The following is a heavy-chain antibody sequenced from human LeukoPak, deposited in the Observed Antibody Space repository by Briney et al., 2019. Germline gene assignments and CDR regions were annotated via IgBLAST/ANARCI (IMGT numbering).Heavy chain of an antibody. CDR2: IWYDGSNK. CDR3: ARDRYSSSWYLDY. Sequence: GGSLRLSCAASGFTSSSYGMHWVRQAPGKGLEWVAVIWYDGSNKYYGDSVKGRFTISRDNSKNTLYLQMNSLRAEDTAVYYCARDRYSSSWYLDYWGQGTLVTVSS. CDR1: GFTSSSYG. D-gene: IGHD6-13*01. J-gene: IGHJ4*02. V-gene: IGHV3-33*01.